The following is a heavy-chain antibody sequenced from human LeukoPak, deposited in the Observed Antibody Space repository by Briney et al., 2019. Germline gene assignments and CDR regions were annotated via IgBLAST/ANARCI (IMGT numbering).Heavy chain of an antibody. Sequence: GGSLRLSCAASGFTFSSYSMNWVRQAPGKGLEWVSSISSSSSYIYYADSVKGRFTISRDNAKNSLYLQMNSLRAEDTAVYYCARDPGHIVVVTAIHHYYYGMDVWGQGTTVTVSS. CDR1: GFTFSSYS. CDR3: ARDPGHIVVVTAIHHYYYGMDV. V-gene: IGHV3-21*01. CDR2: ISSSSSYI. D-gene: IGHD2-21*02. J-gene: IGHJ6*02.